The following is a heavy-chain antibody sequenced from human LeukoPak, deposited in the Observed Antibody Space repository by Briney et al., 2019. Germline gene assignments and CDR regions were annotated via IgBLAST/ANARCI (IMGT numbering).Heavy chain of an antibody. CDR3: ARQANQILRFLEWLPQSEFDY. CDR2: IYYSGST. Sequence: PSETLSLTCTVSGGSISSYYWGWIRQPPGKGLEWIGYIYYSGSTNYNPSLKSRVTISVDTSKNQFSLKLSSVTAADTAVYYCARQANQILRFLEWLPQSEFDYWGQGTLVTVSS. CDR1: GGSISSYY. J-gene: IGHJ4*02. V-gene: IGHV4-59*08. D-gene: IGHD3-3*01.